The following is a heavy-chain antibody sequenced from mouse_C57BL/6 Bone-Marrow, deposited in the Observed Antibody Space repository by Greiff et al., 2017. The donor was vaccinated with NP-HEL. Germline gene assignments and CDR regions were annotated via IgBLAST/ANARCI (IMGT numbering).Heavy chain of an antibody. CDR3: TRPYSNYDY. J-gene: IGHJ2*01. V-gene: IGHV14-4*01. D-gene: IGHD2-5*01. Sequence: VQLQQSGAELVRPGASVKLSCTVSGFNIKDDYMHWVKQRPEQGLEWIGWIDPENGDTEYASKFQGKATITADTSSNTAYLQLSSLTSEDTAVYYCTRPYSNYDYWGQGTTLTVSS. CDR2: IDPENGDT. CDR1: GFNIKDDY.